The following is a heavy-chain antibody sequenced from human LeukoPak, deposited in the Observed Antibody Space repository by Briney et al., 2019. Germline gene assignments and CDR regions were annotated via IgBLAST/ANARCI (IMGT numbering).Heavy chain of an antibody. J-gene: IGHJ4*02. CDR1: GYTFTGYY. CDR2: INPNSGGT. D-gene: IGHD6-19*01. CDR3: ARVHGAVEAYYFDY. Sequence: ASVKVSCKASGYTFTGYYMHWVRQAPGRGLEWMGWINPNSGGTNYAQKFQGRVTMTRDTSISTAYMELSRLRSDDTAVYYCARVHGAVEAYYFDYWGQGTLVTVSS. V-gene: IGHV1-2*02.